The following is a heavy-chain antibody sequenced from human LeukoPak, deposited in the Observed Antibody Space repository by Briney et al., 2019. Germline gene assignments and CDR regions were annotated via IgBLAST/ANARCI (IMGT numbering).Heavy chain of an antibody. CDR1: GFTFSSYG. Sequence: GGSLRLSCVASGFTFSSYGMHWVRQAPGKGLEWVAVIWYDGSNKYYADSVKGRFTISRDNSKNALYLQMNSLRAEDTGVYYCVRDFLGESGAGGYWGQGTLVTVSS. J-gene: IGHJ4*02. V-gene: IGHV3-33*01. CDR3: VRDFLGESGAGGY. CDR2: IWYDGSNK. D-gene: IGHD3-10*01.